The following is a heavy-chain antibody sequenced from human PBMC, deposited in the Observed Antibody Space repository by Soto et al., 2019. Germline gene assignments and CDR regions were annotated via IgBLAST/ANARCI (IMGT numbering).Heavy chain of an antibody. CDR1: GGTFSSYA. CDR3: ARVSYSSSSGPFAY. CDR2: IIPIFGTA. D-gene: IGHD6-6*01. V-gene: IGHV1-69*01. J-gene: IGHJ4*02. Sequence: QVQLVQSGAEVKKPGSSVKVSCKASGGTFSSYAISWVRQAPGQGLEWMGGIIPIFGTANYAQKFQGRVTITADESTSTACMERSSLRSEDTAVYYCARVSYSSSSGPFAYWGQGTLVTVSS.